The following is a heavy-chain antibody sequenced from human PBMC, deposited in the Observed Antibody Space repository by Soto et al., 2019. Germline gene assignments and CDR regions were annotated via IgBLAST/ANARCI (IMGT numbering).Heavy chain of an antibody. D-gene: IGHD3-16*01. CDR2: MYSGGST. CDR3: TQLGAFDV. Sequence: EVQLVESGGALIQPGGSLILSCAASGFTVSNNYISWVRQAPGKGLEWVSLMYSGGSTHYANSVKGRFTISRDGSTNTVYLQMKSLRAEDTAVYYCTQLGAFDVWGQGTMVTVSS. V-gene: IGHV3-53*01. CDR1: GFTVSNNY. J-gene: IGHJ3*01.